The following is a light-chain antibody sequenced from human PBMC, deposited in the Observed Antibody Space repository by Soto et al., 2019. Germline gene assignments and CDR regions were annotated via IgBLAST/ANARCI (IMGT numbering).Light chain of an antibody. V-gene: IGKV3-15*01. J-gene: IGKJ5*01. CDR1: QSVSSN. CDR3: QQYSNWHPFT. CDR2: DTS. Sequence: EIVLTQSPATLSVSPGERATLSCRASQSVSSNLAWYPQKPGQATRLIIYDTSTRANGIPARFSGSGSGTEFTLTLSSLQSADSAVYYCQQYSNWHPFTFGQGTRLEIK.